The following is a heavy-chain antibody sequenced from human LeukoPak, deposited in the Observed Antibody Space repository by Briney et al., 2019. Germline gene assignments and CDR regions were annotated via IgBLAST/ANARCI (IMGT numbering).Heavy chain of an antibody. CDR1: GGSISSYY. CDR3: ARVGAYCSSANCYAQYAFDV. D-gene: IGHD2-2*01. J-gene: IGHJ3*01. V-gene: IGHV4-4*07. CDR2: IYSSGST. Sequence: SETLSLTCTVSGGSISSYYWSWIRQAAGKGVEWIGRIYSSGSTNYNPSLKSRVTMWLDTSKSQFSLRLTAVTAADTAVYYCARVGAYCSSANCYAQYAFDVWGQGTMVTVSS.